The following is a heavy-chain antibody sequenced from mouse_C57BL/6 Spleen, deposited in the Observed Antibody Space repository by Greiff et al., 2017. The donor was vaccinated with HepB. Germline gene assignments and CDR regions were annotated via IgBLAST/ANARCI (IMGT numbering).Heavy chain of an antibody. D-gene: IGHD1-1*01. CDR2: INPSTGGT. CDR1: GYSFTGYY. V-gene: IGHV1-42*01. J-gene: IGHJ2*01. CDR3: ARYGGSSLYYFDY. Sequence: EVKLMESGPELVKPGASVKISCKASGYSFTGYYMNWVKQSPEKSLEWIGEINPSTGGTTYNQKFKAKATLTVDQSSSTAYMHLKSLTSEDSAVYYCARYGGSSLYYFDYWGQGTTLTVSS.